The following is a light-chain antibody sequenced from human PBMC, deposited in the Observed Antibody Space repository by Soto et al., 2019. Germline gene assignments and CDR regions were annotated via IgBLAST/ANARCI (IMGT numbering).Light chain of an antibody. CDR1: QSISSW. CDR3: QQYKSYST. Sequence: DIQMTQSPCTLSTSVGDRVPITCRASQSISSWLAWYQQKPGTAPKRLIYDASSLESGVPSRFSGSVSGTEFTLTISSLQPDDFATYYCQQYKSYSTFGQGTKVDI. V-gene: IGKV1-5*01. J-gene: IGKJ1*01. CDR2: DAS.